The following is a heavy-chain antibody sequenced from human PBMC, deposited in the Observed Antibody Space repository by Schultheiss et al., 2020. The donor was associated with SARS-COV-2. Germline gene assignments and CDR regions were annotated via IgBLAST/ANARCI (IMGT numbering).Heavy chain of an antibody. V-gene: IGHV3-33*01. D-gene: IGHD3-22*01. CDR2: IRYDGSNI. CDR1: GFTFSISG. J-gene: IGHJ4*02. CDR3: ARGEKFYYDSSGTTDFDY. Sequence: GGSLRLSCAASGFTFSISGMHWVRQAPGKGLEWVAVIRYDGSNIYYADSVKGRFTISRENSKNTIYLQMNSLTAEDTAVYYCARGEKFYYDSSGTTDFDYWGQGTLVTVSS.